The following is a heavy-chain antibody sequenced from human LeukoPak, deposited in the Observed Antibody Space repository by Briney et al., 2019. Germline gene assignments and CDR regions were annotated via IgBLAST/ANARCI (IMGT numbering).Heavy chain of an antibody. Sequence: PGRCLRPSCAASGVTSSSYTINWVRRAAGHGLGWGSSITSSGTYIYYAEPVKVRFPISRANAKTSLYLQMNRLRAEATAVYFCAREGGSASCYYFDYWGQGTLVTVSS. CDR2: ITSSGTYI. J-gene: IGHJ4*02. CDR1: GVTSSSYT. D-gene: IGHD3-10*01. CDR3: AREGGSASCYYFDY. V-gene: IGHV3-21*04.